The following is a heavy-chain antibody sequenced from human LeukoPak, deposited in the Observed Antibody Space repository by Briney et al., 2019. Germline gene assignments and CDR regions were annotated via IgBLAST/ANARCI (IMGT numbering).Heavy chain of an antibody. J-gene: IGHJ1*01. D-gene: IGHD6-13*01. CDR2: ISGSGRTT. Sequence: PGGSLRLSCAASGFTFSSYGMNWVRQAPGKGLEWVSGISGSGRTTYYADSVKGRFTISRDNSKNTLYLQMNSLRAEETAVYFCAKVGATAGTLRIEYFQHWGQGTLVTVSS. CDR1: GFTFSSYG. CDR3: AKVGATAGTLRIEYFQH. V-gene: IGHV3-23*01.